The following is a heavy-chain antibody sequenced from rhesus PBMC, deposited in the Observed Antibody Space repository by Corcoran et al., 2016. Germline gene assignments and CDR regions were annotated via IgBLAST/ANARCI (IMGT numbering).Heavy chain of an antibody. J-gene: IGHJ4*01. CDR1: GDSISSYW. CDR2: IDGNSGSI. Sequence: QVHLQESGPGLVKPSETLSLTCAVSGDSISSYWWGWLRRSPGRGLEWIGEIDGNSGSIYYNPCLKSRVTFSKDTSKNQFSLTLSSLTDADTAVYYCARLDGYSGYSDFDSWGRGVLVTVSS. V-gene: IGHV4-80*01. D-gene: IGHD5-30*01. CDR3: ARLDGYSGYSDFDS.